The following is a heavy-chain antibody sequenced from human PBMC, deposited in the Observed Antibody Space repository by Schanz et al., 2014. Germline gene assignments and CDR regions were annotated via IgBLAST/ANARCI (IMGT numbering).Heavy chain of an antibody. CDR3: AKEFSSSWWYGMDV. Sequence: VQLVESGGGVVQPGRSLRLSCVASGFTFTSFGMHWVRQAPGKGLDWVSIISGTGSTPYYADSVKGRYTISRDNSKNTLYLQMNSLRAEDTAVYYCAKEFSSSWWYGMDVWGQGTTVTVSS. CDR1: GFTFTSFG. J-gene: IGHJ6*02. V-gene: IGHV3-23*04. D-gene: IGHD6-13*01. CDR2: ISGTGSTP.